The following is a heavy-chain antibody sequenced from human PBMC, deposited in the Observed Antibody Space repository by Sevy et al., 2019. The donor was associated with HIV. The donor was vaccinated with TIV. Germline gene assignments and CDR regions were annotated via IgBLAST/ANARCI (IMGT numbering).Heavy chain of an antibody. D-gene: IGHD2-2*01. Sequence: GGSLRLSCAASGFTFSSYDMHWVRQATGKGPEWVSTIGTAGDTYYPGSVKGRFTISRENAKNSLYLQMNSLRAGDTAVYYCARGGDIVVVPAVWGYMDVWGKGTTVTVSS. CDR3: ARGGDIVVVPAVWGYMDV. V-gene: IGHV3-13*01. CDR1: GFTFSSYD. CDR2: IGTAGDT. J-gene: IGHJ6*03.